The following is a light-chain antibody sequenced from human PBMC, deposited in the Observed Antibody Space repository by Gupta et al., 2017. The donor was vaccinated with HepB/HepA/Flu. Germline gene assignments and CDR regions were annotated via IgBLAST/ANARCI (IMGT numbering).Light chain of an antibody. CDR1: HNVRSTY. Sequence: IVSTPSLDTLSQPPGKTATLSCRASHNVRSTYLAWYQQRPGQAPRLLIYLASNRATGMPDRFSGSGSGTDFTLTISRLEPEDFAVYYCLQGGRSPRTFGQGTRLDMK. V-gene: IGKV3-20*01. J-gene: IGKJ5*01. CDR2: LAS. CDR3: LQGGRSPRT.